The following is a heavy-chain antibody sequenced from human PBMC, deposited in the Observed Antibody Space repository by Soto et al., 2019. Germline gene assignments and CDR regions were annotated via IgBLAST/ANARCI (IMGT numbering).Heavy chain of an antibody. CDR1: GFTFSSYA. Sequence: QVQLVESGGGVVQPGRSLRLSCAASGFTFSSYAMHWVRQAPGKGLEWVAVISYDGSNKYYADSVKGRFTISRDNSKNTRYLQMNSLRAEDTAVYYCARDRQGTDYWGQGTLVTVSS. D-gene: IGHD1-1*01. V-gene: IGHV3-30-3*01. CDR2: ISYDGSNK. CDR3: ARDRQGTDY. J-gene: IGHJ4*02.